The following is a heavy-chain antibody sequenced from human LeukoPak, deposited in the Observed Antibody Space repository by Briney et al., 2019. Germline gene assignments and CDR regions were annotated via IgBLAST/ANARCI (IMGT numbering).Heavy chain of an antibody. V-gene: IGHV1-69*01. D-gene: IGHD3-10*01. Sequence: SVKASCKASGGTFSSYAISWVRQAPGQGLEWMGGIIPIFGTANYAQKFQGRVTITADESTSTAYMELSSLRSEDTAVYYCARIGPLLWFGELFSDYWGQGTLVTVSS. CDR3: ARIGPLLWFGELFSDY. CDR1: GGTFSSYA. CDR2: IIPIFGTA. J-gene: IGHJ4*02.